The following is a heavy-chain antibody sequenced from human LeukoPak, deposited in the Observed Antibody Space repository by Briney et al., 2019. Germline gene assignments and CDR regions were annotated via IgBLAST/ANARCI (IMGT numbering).Heavy chain of an antibody. CDR3: ARMGMDAAMITNFFDY. CDR1: GYTFTSNY. V-gene: IGHV1-46*01. Sequence: GASVKVSCKASGYTFTSNYIHWVRQAPGQGLEWMGVIHPSGGSTSYAQKFQGRVTMTKDTSTSTAYMELSSLRSEDTATYYCARMGMDAAMITNFFDYWGQGTLVTVSS. J-gene: IGHJ4*02. D-gene: IGHD5-18*01. CDR2: IHPSGGST.